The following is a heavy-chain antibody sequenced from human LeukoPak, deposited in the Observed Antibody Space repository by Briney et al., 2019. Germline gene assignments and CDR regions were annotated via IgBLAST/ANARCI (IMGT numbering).Heavy chain of an antibody. CDR1: GFTFSSYG. CDR3: AKDRNGDFDY. V-gene: IGHV3-30*18. D-gene: IGHD3-10*01. CDR2: ISYDGSYK. Sequence: GGSPRLSCAASGFTFSSYGMHWVRQAPGKGLERVAVISYDGSYKYYADSVKGRFTISRDNSKNTLYLQMNSLRAEDTAVYYCAKDRNGDFDYWGQGTLVTVSS. J-gene: IGHJ4*02.